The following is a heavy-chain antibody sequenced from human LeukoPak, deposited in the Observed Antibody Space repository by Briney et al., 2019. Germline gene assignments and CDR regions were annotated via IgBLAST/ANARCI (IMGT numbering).Heavy chain of an antibody. J-gene: IGHJ3*01. Sequence: PGGSLRLSCAASGFTVSNSYMGWVRQAPGKGLEWVSIIYTGGTTYYVDSVKGRFTISRDNSKNTLYLQMNGLRAEDTAVYYCVKPQLQGAFDVWGQGTMVTVSS. CDR3: VKPQLQGAFDV. D-gene: IGHD1-14*01. CDR2: IYTGGTT. CDR1: GFTVSNSY. V-gene: IGHV3-53*01.